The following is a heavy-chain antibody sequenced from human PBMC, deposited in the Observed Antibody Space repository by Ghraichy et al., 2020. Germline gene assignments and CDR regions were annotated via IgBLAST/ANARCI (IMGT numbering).Heavy chain of an antibody. V-gene: IGHV4-39*01. CDR3: ARPMTTVVTGGFDP. D-gene: IGHD4-23*01. CDR1: GGSISSSSYY. CDR2: IYYSGST. J-gene: IGHJ5*02. Sequence: SQTLSLTCTVSGGSISSSSYYWGWIRQPPGKGLEWIGSIYYSGSTYYNPSLKSRVTISVDTSKNQFSLKLSSVTAADTAVYYCARPMTTVVTGGFDPWGQGTLVTVSS.